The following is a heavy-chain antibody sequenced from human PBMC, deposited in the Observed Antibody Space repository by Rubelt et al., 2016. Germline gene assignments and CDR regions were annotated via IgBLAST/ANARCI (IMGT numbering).Heavy chain of an antibody. CDR1: GGSISSSSYY. Sequence: QVQLQQWGAGLLKPSETLSLTCTVSGGSISSSSYYWGWIRQPPGKGLEWIGSIYYSGSTYYNPSLKSRVTISVDTSKNQFSLKLSSVTAADTAVYYCARLSSGWYYFDYWGQGTLVTVSS. CDR3: ARLSSGWYYFDY. CDR2: IYYSGST. D-gene: IGHD6-19*01. J-gene: IGHJ4*02. V-gene: IGHV4-39*01.